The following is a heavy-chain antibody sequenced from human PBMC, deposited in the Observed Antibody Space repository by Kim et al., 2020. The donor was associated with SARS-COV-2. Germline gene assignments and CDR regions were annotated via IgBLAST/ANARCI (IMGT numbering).Heavy chain of an antibody. V-gene: IGHV3-30-3*01. CDR2: ISYDGTNK. CDR1: GFTFRNYA. CDR3: ANALGQWPASRYFYGIDV. D-gene: IGHD6-19*01. Sequence: GGSLRLSCAASGFTFRNYALHWVRQAPGKGPEWVSVISYDGTNKYYADSVKGRCTISRANSKDTLYLHINSQRINDTALYHYANALGQWPASRYFYGIDV. J-gene: IGHJ6*01.